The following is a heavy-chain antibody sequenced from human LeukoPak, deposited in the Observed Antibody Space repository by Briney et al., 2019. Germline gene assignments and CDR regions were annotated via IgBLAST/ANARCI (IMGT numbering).Heavy chain of an antibody. CDR2: ISGSGGST. V-gene: IGHV3-23*01. CDR3: AKADTAMVNYFDY. J-gene: IGHJ4*02. D-gene: IGHD5-18*01. CDR1: GFTFSSYA. Sequence: PGRSLRLSCAASGFTFSSYAMSWVRQAPGKGLEWVSAISGSGGSTYYADSVKGRFTISRDNSKNTLYLQMNSLRAEDTAVYYCAKADTAMVNYFDYWGQGTLVTVSS.